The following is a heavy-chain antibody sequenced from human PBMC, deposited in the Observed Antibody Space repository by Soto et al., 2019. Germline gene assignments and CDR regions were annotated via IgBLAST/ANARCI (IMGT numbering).Heavy chain of an antibody. D-gene: IGHD2-21*01. CDR3: ARRMWQTYNWFDP. CDR1: GGSISSSNW. Sequence: SETLSLTCAVSGGSISSSNWWSWVRQPPGKGLEWIGEIYHSGSTNYNPSLKSRVTISVDKSKNQFSLKLSSVTAADTAVYYCARRMWQTYNWFDPCGKGTLGTVFS. J-gene: IGHJ5*02. CDR2: IYHSGST. V-gene: IGHV4-4*02.